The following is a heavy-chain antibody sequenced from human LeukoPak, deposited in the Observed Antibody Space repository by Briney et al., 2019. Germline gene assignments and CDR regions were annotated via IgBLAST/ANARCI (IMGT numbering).Heavy chain of an antibody. V-gene: IGHV4-34*01. Sequence: SETLSLTCAVYGGSFSGYYWSWIRQPPGKGLEGMGEINHSGSTNYNPSLKSRVTISVDTSKNQFSLKLSSVTAADTAVYYCARVRYSSGWYLDYWGQGTLVTVSS. CDR1: GGSFSGYY. CDR2: INHSGST. D-gene: IGHD6-19*01. J-gene: IGHJ4*02. CDR3: ARVRYSSGWYLDY.